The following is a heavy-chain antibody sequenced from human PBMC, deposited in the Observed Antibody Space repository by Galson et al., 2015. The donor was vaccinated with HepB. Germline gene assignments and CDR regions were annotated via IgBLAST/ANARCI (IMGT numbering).Heavy chain of an antibody. J-gene: IGHJ5*02. D-gene: IGHD5-12*01. CDR3: ARDPVDIVATTGWGWFDP. CDR1: GDSVSSNSAA. V-gene: IGHV6-1*01. CDR2: TYYRSKWYN. Sequence: CAISGDSVSSNSAAWNWIRQSPSRGLEWLGRTYYRSKWYNDYAVSVKSRITINPDTSKNQFSLRLNSVTPEDTAVYYCARDPVDIVATTGWGWFDPWGQGSLVIVSS.